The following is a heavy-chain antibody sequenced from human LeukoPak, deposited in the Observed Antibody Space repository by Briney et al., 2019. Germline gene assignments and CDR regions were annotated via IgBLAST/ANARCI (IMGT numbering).Heavy chain of an antibody. CDR1: GGSFSGYY. J-gene: IGHJ4*02. CDR3: ARGVGYCSSTSCPPGDY. CDR2: INHSGST. Sequence: SETLSLTCAVYGGSFSGYYWSWIRQSPGKGLEWIGEINHSGSTNYNPSLKSRVTISVDTSKNQFSLKLSSVTAADTAVYYCARGVGYCSSTSCPPGDYWGQGTLVTVSS. V-gene: IGHV4-34*01. D-gene: IGHD2-2*01.